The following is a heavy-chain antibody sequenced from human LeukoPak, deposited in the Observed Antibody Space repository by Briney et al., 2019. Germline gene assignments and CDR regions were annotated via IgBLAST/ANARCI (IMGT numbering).Heavy chain of an antibody. V-gene: IGHV1-24*01. J-gene: IGHJ3*02. CDR2: FDPEDGET. Sequence: ASVKVSCKVSGYTLTELSMHWVRQAPGKGLEWMGGFDPEDGETIYAQKFQGRVTMTEDTSTDTAYMELSSLRSGDTAVYYCATAYRWDYGDYVELATVDAFDIWGQGTMVTVSS. CDR3: ATAYRWDYGDYVELATVDAFDI. CDR1: GYTLTELS. D-gene: IGHD4-17*01.